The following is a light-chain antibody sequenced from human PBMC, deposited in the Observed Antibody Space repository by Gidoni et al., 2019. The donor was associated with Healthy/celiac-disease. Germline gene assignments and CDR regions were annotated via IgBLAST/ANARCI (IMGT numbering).Light chain of an antibody. CDR3: QQYYSTPGT. CDR1: QSVLYSSNNKNY. V-gene: IGKV4-1*01. CDR2: WAS. Sequence: DIVMTQSPDSLAVSLGERATINCKSSQSVLYSSNNKNYLAWYQQKPGQPPKLLIYWASTRESGVPDRFSVIGSVTDFTLTINSLQAEDVAVYYCQQYYSTPGTGGQGTKVEIK. J-gene: IGKJ1*01.